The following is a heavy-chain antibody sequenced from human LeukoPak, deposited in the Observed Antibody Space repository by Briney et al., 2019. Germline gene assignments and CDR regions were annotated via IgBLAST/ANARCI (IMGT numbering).Heavy chain of an antibody. Sequence: ASVKVSCKASGYTFTSYDINWVRQATGQGLEWMGWMNPNSGNTGYAQKFQGRVTMTRNTSISTAYMELSSLRSEDTAVYYCARGMMVWGVILGYYYYYMDVWGKGTTVTVSS. J-gene: IGHJ6*03. CDR2: MNPNSGNT. D-gene: IGHD3-10*01. CDR1: GYTFTSYD. CDR3: ARGMMVWGVILGYYYYYMDV. V-gene: IGHV1-8*01.